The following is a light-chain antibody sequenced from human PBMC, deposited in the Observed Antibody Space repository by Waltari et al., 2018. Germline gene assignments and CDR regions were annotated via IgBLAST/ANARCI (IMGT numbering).Light chain of an antibody. V-gene: IGLV2-8*01. CDR2: EVT. Sequence: QSALTQPPSASGSPGHSVSISCTGTSSDIGGYNSASWSQQHPGQAPNLVLSEVTKRPPGVPDRFSASRAANTASLTVSGLQAEDEADYYCSSYAGINDVAFGGGTKLTVL. J-gene: IGLJ2*01. CDR3: SSYAGINDVA. CDR1: SSDIGGYNS.